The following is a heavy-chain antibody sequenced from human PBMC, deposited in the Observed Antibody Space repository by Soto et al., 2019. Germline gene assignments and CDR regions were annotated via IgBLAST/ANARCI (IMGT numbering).Heavy chain of an antibody. V-gene: IGHV5-10-1*01. CDR2: IDPSDSYT. Sequence: PGESLKISCKGSGYSFTSYWINWVRQMPGEGLEWMARIDPSDSYTNYSPSFQGHVTISADKSMSTAYLQWGSLKASDTAMYYCASAGGDTILHWGQGTLVTVSS. CDR1: GYSFTSYW. CDR3: ASAGGDTILH. D-gene: IGHD3-16*01. J-gene: IGHJ1*01.